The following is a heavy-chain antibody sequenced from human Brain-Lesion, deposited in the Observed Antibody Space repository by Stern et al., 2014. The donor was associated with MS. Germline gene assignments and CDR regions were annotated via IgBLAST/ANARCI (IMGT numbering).Heavy chain of an antibody. CDR2: IFNSGST. D-gene: IGHD2-2*01. CDR3: ARGRVVPGFQYYATDV. Sequence: QVQLEESGPGLVKPSQTLSLSCTVSGGSISSGGYYWSWIRQPAGKGLEWIGRIFNSGSTIYNPSLKSRVPISIDPSKNQFSLRLNSMTAADTAVYYCARGRVVPGFQYYATDVWGQGTTVIVSS. V-gene: IGHV4-61*02. CDR1: GGSISSGGYY. J-gene: IGHJ6*02.